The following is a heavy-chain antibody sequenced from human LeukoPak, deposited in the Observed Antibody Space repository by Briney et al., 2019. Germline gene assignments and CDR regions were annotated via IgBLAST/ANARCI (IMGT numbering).Heavy chain of an antibody. CDR2: ISSNGGST. CDR3: VKEAYYYDSSGYQPGDAFDI. CDR1: GFTFNSYA. Sequence: GGALRLSCSASGFTFNSYAMHWVRQAPAKGLEYVSAISSNGGSTYYADSVNGRFTISRDNSKNTMYLQMSSLRAEDTAVYYCVKEAYYYDSSGYQPGDAFDIWGQGTMVTVSS. D-gene: IGHD3-22*01. J-gene: IGHJ3*02. V-gene: IGHV3-64D*06.